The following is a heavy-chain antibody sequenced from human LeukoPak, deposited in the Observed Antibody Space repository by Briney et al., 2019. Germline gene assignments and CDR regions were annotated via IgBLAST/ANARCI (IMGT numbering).Heavy chain of an antibody. J-gene: IGHJ4*02. CDR3: ARSGDGYNYNYY. CDR1: GGSISSYY. V-gene: IGHV4-59*01. CDR2: IYYSGST. D-gene: IGHD5-24*01. Sequence: SETLSLTCTVSGGSISSYYWSWIRQPPGKGLEWVGYIYYSGSTNYNPSLKSRVTISVDTSKNQFSLKLSSVTAADTAVYYCARSGDGYNYNYYWGQGTLVTVSS.